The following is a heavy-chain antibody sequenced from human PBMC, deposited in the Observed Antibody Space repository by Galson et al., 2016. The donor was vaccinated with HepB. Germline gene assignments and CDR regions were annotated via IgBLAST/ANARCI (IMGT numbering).Heavy chain of an antibody. D-gene: IGHD3-16*01. CDR2: ITGSGGAT. V-gene: IGHV3-23*01. CDR1: GFSFSSSG. Sequence: SLRLSCAASGFSFSSSGMSWVRQSPGRGLERLSGITGSGGATHYADSVRGRFTISRDNSKSTLYLYMNSLGAGDTAVYYCGKHGGFGYWGQGAPVTVSS. CDR3: GKHGGFGY. J-gene: IGHJ4*02.